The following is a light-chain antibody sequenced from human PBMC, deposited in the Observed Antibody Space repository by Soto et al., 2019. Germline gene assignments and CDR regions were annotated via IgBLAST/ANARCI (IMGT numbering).Light chain of an antibody. CDR3: QQYDNLPVT. Sequence: IQMNQSPSSLSAFVGDRVTITCQASQDISTYVNWYQQKPGKTPNLLIYAASNLETRVPSRFSGSGSGTNFTLTISRLQSEDIGTYSCQQYDNLPVTFGPGTKVNVK. CDR2: AAS. V-gene: IGKV1-33*01. CDR1: QDISTY. J-gene: IGKJ3*01.